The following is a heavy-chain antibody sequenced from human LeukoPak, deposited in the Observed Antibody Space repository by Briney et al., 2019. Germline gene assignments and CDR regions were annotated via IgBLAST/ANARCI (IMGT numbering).Heavy chain of an antibody. CDR1: GGSISSYY. CDR2: IYYIGST. CDR3: ARHTPPYYYDSSGYYWDDFDI. Sequence: SETLSLTCTVSGGSISSYYGSWIRQPPGKGLEWIGYIYYIGSTNYNPSLKSRVTISVDTSKNQFSLKLSSVTAADTAVYYCARHTPPYYYDSSGYYWDDFDIWGQGTMVTVSS. D-gene: IGHD3-22*01. J-gene: IGHJ3*02. V-gene: IGHV4-59*08.